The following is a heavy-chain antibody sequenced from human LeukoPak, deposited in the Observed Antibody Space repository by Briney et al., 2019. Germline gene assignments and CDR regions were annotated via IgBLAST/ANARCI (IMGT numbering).Heavy chain of an antibody. D-gene: IGHD3-22*01. CDR3: ARGRYYYDSSGSQGPFRY. Sequence: PSETLSLTCAVYGGSFSGYYWSWIRQPPGKGLEWIGEINHSGSTNYNPSLKSRVTISVDTSKNQFSLKLSSVTAADTAVYYCARGRYYYDSSGSQGPFRYWGQGTLVTVSS. CDR1: GGSFSGYY. V-gene: IGHV4-34*01. CDR2: INHSGST. J-gene: IGHJ4*02.